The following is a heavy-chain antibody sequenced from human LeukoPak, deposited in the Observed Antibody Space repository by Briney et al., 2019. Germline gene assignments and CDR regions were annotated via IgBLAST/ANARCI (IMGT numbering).Heavy chain of an antibody. CDR3: ATGMDNYDGSGYYSYFQH. J-gene: IGHJ1*01. Sequence: GGSLRLSCTASGFTFTDYYMTWIRQAPGKGLEWVSYISGVASDIFYADSVKGRFTISRDNAKNSVYLQMNSLRAEDTAVYFCATGMDNYDGSGYYSYFQHWGQGTLVTVSS. V-gene: IGHV3-11*01. CDR1: GFTFTDYY. CDR2: ISGVASDI. D-gene: IGHD3-22*01.